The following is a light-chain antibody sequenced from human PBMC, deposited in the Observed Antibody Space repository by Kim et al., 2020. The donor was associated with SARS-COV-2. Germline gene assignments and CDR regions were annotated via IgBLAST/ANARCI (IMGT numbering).Light chain of an antibody. CDR1: SSNIERNT. V-gene: IGLV1-44*01. CDR3: ATWDDSLDVLL. CDR2: SDD. Sequence: GRRVSIFCSGSSSNIERNTVNWYQQFPGTAPKSLIDSDDRRPSGVSDRVTCSKSGPSASLAISALQSEDEADYYCATWDDSLDVLLFGGGTQLTVL. J-gene: IGLJ3*02.